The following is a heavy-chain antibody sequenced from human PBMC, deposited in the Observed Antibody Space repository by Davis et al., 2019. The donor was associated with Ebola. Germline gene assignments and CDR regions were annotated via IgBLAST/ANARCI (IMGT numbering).Heavy chain of an antibody. CDR2: VLHDGGDD. D-gene: IGHD5-24*01. V-gene: IGHV3-30*03. Sequence: PGGSLRLSCAASGFACSCYAMHWVRQAPGKGLQWVAVVLHDGGDDFYAESVKGRFTISRDNSKNTLYLQMNSLRAEDTAVYYCARVSRWLQLNCDYWGQGTLVTVSS. CDR1: GFACSCYA. J-gene: IGHJ4*02. CDR3: ARVSRWLQLNCDY.